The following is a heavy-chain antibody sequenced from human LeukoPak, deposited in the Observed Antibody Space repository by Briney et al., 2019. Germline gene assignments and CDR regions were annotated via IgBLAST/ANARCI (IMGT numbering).Heavy chain of an antibody. CDR2: IIPILGIA. Sequence: LVKVSCKASGGTFSSYAISWVRQAPGQGLEWMGRIIPILGIANYAQKFQGRVTITADKSTSTAYMELSSLRSEDTAVYYCARGGSGSYYYFDYWGQGTLVTVSS. CDR1: GGTFSSYA. J-gene: IGHJ4*02. CDR3: ARGGSGSYYYFDY. D-gene: IGHD3-10*01. V-gene: IGHV1-69*04.